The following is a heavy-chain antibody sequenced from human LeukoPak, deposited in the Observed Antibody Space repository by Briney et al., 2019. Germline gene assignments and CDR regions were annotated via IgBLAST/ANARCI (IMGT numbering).Heavy chain of an antibody. CDR1: GFTFSSYA. J-gene: IGHJ4*02. D-gene: IGHD4-17*01. V-gene: IGHV3-30*04. CDR2: ISYDGSNK. CDR3: ATGGASVTRYVDY. Sequence: GGSLRLSCAASGFTFSSYAMHWVRQAPGKGLEWEAVISYDGSNKYYADSVKGRFTISRDNSKNTLYLQMNSLRAEDTAVYYCATGGASVTRYVDYWGQGTLVTVSS.